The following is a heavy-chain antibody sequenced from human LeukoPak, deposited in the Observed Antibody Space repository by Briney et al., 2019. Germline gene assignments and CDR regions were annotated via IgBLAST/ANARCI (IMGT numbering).Heavy chain of an antibody. CDR3: AKDIAADTAQGDDAFDI. V-gene: IGHV3-9*01. D-gene: IGHD5-18*01. CDR1: GFTFDDYA. J-gene: IGHJ3*02. CDR2: ISWNSGSI. Sequence: PGGSLRLSCAASGFTFDDYAMHWVRQAPGKGLERVSGISWNSGSIGYADSVKGRSTISRDNAKNSLYLQMNSLRAEDTALYYCAKDIAADTAQGDDAFDIWGQGTMVTVSS.